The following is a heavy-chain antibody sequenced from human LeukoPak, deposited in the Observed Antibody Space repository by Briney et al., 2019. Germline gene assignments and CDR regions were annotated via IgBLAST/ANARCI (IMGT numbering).Heavy chain of an antibody. D-gene: IGHD3-3*01. Sequence: PSETLSLTCTVSGGSISSYYWSWIRQPPGKGLEWIGYIYYSGSTNYNPSLKSRVTISVDTSKNQFSLKLSSVTAADTAVYYCARASDDFWSGYYTGTGAFDIWGQGTMSPSLQ. V-gene: IGHV4-59*01. J-gene: IGHJ3*02. CDR3: ARASDDFWSGYYTGTGAFDI. CDR1: GGSISSYY. CDR2: IYYSGST.